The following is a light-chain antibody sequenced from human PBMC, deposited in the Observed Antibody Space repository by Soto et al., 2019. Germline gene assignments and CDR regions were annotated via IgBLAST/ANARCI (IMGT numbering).Light chain of an antibody. J-gene: IGKJ5*01. CDR3: QQCGSSST. V-gene: IGKV3-20*01. CDR2: SAS. CDR1: QSVSSN. Sequence: EIVLTQSPGILSLSPGERATLSCRASQSVSSNLAWYQQKPGQAPRLLMYSASNRATGIPDRFSGSGSGTDFTLTISRLEPEDFAVYYCQQCGSSSTFGQGTRLEIK.